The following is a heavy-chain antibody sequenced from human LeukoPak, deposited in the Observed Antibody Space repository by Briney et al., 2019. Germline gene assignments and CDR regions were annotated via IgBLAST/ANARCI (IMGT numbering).Heavy chain of an antibody. Sequence: SVKVSCKAAGATFTSYAISWVRQAPGHRGEWMGGTIPIFGTANYAQKSQGRVTTTADKSKSTAYMELSSLGSEDTAVYYCARDTAMVRSYGMDVWGKGTTVTVSS. CDR3: ARDTAMVRSYGMDV. D-gene: IGHD5-18*01. J-gene: IGHJ6*04. V-gene: IGHV1-69*06. CDR1: GATFTSYA. CDR2: TIPIFGTA.